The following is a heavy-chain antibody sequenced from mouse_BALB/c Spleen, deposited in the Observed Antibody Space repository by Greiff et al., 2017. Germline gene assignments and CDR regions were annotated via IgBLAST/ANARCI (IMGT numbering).Heavy chain of an antibody. Sequence: VQLQQSGAELVRPGTSVKVSCKASGYAFTNYLIKWVKQRPGQGLEWIGVINPGSGGTNYNEKFKGKATLTADKSSSTAYMQLSSLTSDDSAVYFCASHSSGYGSDDWGQGTTLTVSS. V-gene: IGHV1-54*01. CDR1: GYAFTNYL. CDR2: INPGSGGT. CDR3: ASHSSGYGSDD. J-gene: IGHJ2*01. D-gene: IGHD3-1*01.